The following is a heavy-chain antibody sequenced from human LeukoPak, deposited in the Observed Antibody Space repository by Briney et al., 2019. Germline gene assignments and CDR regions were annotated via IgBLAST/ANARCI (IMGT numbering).Heavy chain of an antibody. D-gene: IGHD1-26*01. CDR1: GFTFNTYA. V-gene: IGHV3-30*04. CDR2: LSYDGSSK. J-gene: IGHJ3*02. Sequence: GGSLRLSCAPSGFTFNTYAMHWVRRAPGGGLEWVAGLSYDGSSKYYADYVKGRFTTSRENSKNTLYLQMNSLRAEDTAVYYCAKARWDLRLDVFDIWGQGTMVTVSS. CDR3: AKARWDLRLDVFDI.